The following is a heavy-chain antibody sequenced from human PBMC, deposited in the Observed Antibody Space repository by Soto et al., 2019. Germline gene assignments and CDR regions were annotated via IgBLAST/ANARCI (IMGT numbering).Heavy chain of an antibody. Sequence: PGGSLRLSCAASGFTFSSYAMSWVRQAPGKGLEWVSVIFSGGNADYADSVKGRFIMSRDISKNTLYLQMNSLGAEDTAVYFCVKEFRGAFDYWGQGTLVTVSS. CDR3: VKEFRGAFDY. D-gene: IGHD3-16*01. V-gene: IGHV3-23*01. CDR1: GFTFSSYA. J-gene: IGHJ4*02. CDR2: IFSGGNA.